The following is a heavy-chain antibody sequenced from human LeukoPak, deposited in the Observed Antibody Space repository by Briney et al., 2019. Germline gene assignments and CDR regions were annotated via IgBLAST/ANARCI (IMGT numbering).Heavy chain of an antibody. CDR1: GFTFSCYW. D-gene: IGHD5-24*01. V-gene: IGHV3-7*01. J-gene: IGHJ4*02. CDR2: LKQDGSEK. CDR3: ARMMATIPRGVPDY. Sequence: PGGSLRLSCAASGFTFSCYWMTWVRQAPGKGLEWVANLKQDGSEKYYVDSVKDRFTISRDNAKSSLYLQMDSLRAEDTAVYYCARMMATIPRGVPDYWGQGTLVTVSS.